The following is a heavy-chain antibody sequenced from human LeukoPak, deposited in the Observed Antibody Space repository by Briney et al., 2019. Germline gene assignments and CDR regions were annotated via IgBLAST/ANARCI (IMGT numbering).Heavy chain of an antibody. Sequence: GTSLSLSCAASGFTFRRCAMHWVRQPPAKGLEGVAVISYDGLDKKYADAVKGRFTNSRDNSKNTLYLQMNSLRAEDTAVYYFASPAEGYSGYDSLRLFVYWGEGTLVTVSS. CDR1: GFTFRRCA. J-gene: IGHJ4*02. CDR3: ASPAEGYSGYDSLRLFVY. D-gene: IGHD5-12*01. V-gene: IGHV3-30*01. CDR2: ISYDGLDK.